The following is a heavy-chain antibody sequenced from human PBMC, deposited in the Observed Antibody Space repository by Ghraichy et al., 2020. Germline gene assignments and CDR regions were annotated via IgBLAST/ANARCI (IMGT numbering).Heavy chain of an antibody. CDR3: ARNLYGMDV. J-gene: IGHJ6*02. Sequence: GESLNISCAASGFTFSSYAMHWVRQAPGKGLEWVAVISYDGSNKYYADSVKGRFTISRDNSKNTLYLQMNSLRAEDTAVYYCARNLYGMDVWGQGTTVTVSS. CDR1: GFTFSSYA. V-gene: IGHV3-30-3*01. CDR2: ISYDGSNK.